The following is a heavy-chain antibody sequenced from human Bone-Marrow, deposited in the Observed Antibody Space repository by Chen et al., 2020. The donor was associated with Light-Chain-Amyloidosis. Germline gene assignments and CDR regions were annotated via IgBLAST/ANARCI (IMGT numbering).Heavy chain of an antibody. CDR3: ARDQFSRRMVTGDGYYYYYGMDV. J-gene: IGHJ6*02. V-gene: IGHV3-33*08. D-gene: IGHD5-18*01. CDR1: GFIFSQYA. CDR2: IWYDGSNK. Sequence: QVQLVESGGGVVRPGRSLRLSCAASGFIFSQYAIPLVRQAPGKGLEWVAVIWYDGSNKYYADSVKGRFTIARDNSKNTLYLQMNSLRAEETAVYYCARDQFSRRMVTGDGYYYYYGMDVWGQGTTVTVSS.